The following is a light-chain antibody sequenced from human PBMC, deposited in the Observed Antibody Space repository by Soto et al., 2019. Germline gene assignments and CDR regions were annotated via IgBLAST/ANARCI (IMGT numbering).Light chain of an antibody. J-gene: IGLJ1*01. CDR3: SSFTTNSPYV. CDR1: SSDVGGYNL. Sequence: QSVLTQPASVSGSPGQSITISCTGTSSDVGGYNLVSWYQQHPGKAPKLMIYEVSNRPSGVSNRFSGSKSGNTASLTISGLQAEDEADYYCSSFTTNSPYVFGTGTKLTVL. CDR2: EVS. V-gene: IGLV2-14*01.